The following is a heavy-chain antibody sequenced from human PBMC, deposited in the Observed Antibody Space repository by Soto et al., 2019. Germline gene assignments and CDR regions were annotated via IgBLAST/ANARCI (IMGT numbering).Heavy chain of an antibody. CDR1: GLTFTSSA. CDR2: IVVGSGNT. CDR3: AADPDALLWFGEFGY. D-gene: IGHD3-10*01. J-gene: IGHJ4*02. V-gene: IGHV1-58*01. Sequence: SVKVSCKASGLTFTSSAVQWVRQARGQRLEWIGWIVVGSGNTNYAQKFQERVTITRDMSTSTAYMELSSLRSEDTAVYYCAADPDALLWFGEFGYWGQGTLVTVSS.